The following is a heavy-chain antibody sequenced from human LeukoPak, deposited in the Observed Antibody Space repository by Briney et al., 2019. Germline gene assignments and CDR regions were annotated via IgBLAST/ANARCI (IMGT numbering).Heavy chain of an antibody. J-gene: IGHJ4*02. CDR3: ARDEQSDY. V-gene: IGHV3-48*03. Sequence: PGGSLRLSCAASGFTFSSYEMNWVRQAPGKGLEWDSYISSSGSIMYYADSVEGRFTISRDNAKNSLYLQMNSLRAEDTAVYYCARDEQSDYWGQGTLVTVSS. CDR1: GFTFSSYE. D-gene: IGHD6-19*01. CDR2: ISSSGSIM.